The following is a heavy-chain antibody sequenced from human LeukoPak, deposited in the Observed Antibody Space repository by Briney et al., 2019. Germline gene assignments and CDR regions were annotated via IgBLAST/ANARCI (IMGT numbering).Heavy chain of an antibody. Sequence: SETLSLTCAVYGGSFSGYYWSWIRQPPGKGLEWIGEINHSGSTNYNPSLKSRVTISVDTSKNQFSLKLSSVTAADTAVYYCARGIHYYDFWSGYYPRRDDAFDIWGQGTMVTVPS. V-gene: IGHV4-34*01. CDR3: ARGIHYYDFWSGYYPRRDDAFDI. CDR2: INHSGST. CDR1: GGSFSGYY. J-gene: IGHJ3*02. D-gene: IGHD3-3*01.